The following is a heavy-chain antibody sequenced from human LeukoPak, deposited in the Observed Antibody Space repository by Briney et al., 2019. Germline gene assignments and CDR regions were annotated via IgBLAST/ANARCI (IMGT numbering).Heavy chain of an antibody. CDR3: AKEFYYGLGNYYPTFDY. J-gene: IGHJ4*02. D-gene: IGHD3-10*01. Sequence: GGSLRLSCAASGFTFTTYAMSWVRQAPGKGLEWVSLISGSGGNTYYADSVKGRFTISRDNSKNTLYLQMNSLRAEDTAVYYCAKEFYYGLGNYYPTFDYWGQGTLVTVSS. CDR2: ISGSGGNT. CDR1: GFTFTTYA. V-gene: IGHV3-23*01.